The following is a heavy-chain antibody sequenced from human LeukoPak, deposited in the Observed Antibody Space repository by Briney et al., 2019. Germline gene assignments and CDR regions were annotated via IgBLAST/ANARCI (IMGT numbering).Heavy chain of an antibody. CDR2: IYPGDSDT. Sequence: GESLKISCKGSGYSFTSYWIGWVRQMPGKGLEWRGIIYPGDSDTRYSPSFQGQVTISADKSISTAYLQWSSLKASDTAMYYCARQSTSVDYYYGMDVWGQGTTVTVSS. CDR1: GYSFTSYW. J-gene: IGHJ6*02. V-gene: IGHV5-51*01. CDR3: ARQSTSVDYYYGMDV. D-gene: IGHD1-1*01.